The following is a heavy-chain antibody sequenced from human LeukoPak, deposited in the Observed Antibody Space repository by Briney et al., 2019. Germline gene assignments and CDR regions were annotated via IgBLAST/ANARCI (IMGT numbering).Heavy chain of an antibody. D-gene: IGHD3-10*01. CDR1: GFTFSDYY. V-gene: IGHV3-53*01. Sequence: PGGSLRLSCAASGFTFSDYYMSWVRQAPGKGLEWVSVIYSGGSTYYADSVKGRFTISRDNSKNTLYLQMNSLRAEDTAVYYRARGRTSPTYFDYWGQGTLVTVSS. CDR2: IYSGGST. CDR3: ARGRTSPTYFDY. J-gene: IGHJ4*02.